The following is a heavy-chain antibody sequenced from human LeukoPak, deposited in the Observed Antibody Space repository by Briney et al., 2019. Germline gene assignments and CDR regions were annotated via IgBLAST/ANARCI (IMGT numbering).Heavy chain of an antibody. Sequence: ASVKVSCKASGYTFTSYGISWVRQAPGQGLEWMGWISAYNGNTNYAQKLQGRVTMTTDTSTSTVYMELRSLRSDDTAVYYCARIRPTMVRGVISWFDPWGQGTLVTVSS. D-gene: IGHD3-10*01. CDR3: ARIRPTMVRGVISWFDP. V-gene: IGHV1-18*01. CDR2: ISAYNGNT. J-gene: IGHJ5*02. CDR1: GYTFTSYG.